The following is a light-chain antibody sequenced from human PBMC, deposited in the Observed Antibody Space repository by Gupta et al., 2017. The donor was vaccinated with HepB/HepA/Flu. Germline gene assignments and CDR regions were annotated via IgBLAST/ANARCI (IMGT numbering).Light chain of an antibody. J-gene: IGKJ2*01. Sequence: EILMTQSPATLSVSPGERATLSCRASQSVSSNLAWYQQKPGQAPRLLIYGASTRATGIPARFSDSGSGTEFTLTMRSLQSEDFAVYYSQEYYTWAYTFGQGTKMEIK. CDR1: QSVSSN. V-gene: IGKV3-15*01. CDR3: QEYYTWAYT. CDR2: GAS.